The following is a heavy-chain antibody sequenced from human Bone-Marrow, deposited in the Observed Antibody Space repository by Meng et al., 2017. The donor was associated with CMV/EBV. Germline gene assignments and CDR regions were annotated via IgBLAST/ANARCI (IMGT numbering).Heavy chain of an antibody. CDR2: INPSDDT. Sequence: QGRLVTLGAEVKNPGASVKVSCKASGYTLIDYYIHWVRQAPGQWLEWMGWINPSDDTNYAQNFQGRVTMTRDMSINTVYMELSRLTSDDTAVYYCARSSGWSRFDHWGQGTLVTVSS. D-gene: IGHD6-19*01. V-gene: IGHV1-2*02. J-gene: IGHJ4*02. CDR3: ARSSGWSRFDH. CDR1: GYTLIDYY.